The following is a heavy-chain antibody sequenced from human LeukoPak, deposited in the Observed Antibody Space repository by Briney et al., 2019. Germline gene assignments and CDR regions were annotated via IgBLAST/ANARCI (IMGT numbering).Heavy chain of an antibody. J-gene: IGHJ4*02. D-gene: IGHD1-26*01. CDR1: GFTFSSYS. CDR3: ASGGGGSYYYFDY. Sequence: GGSLRLSCAASGFTFSSYSMNWVRQAPGKGLEWVSSISSSSSYIYYADSVKGRFTISRANAKNSLYLQMNSLRAEDTAMYYCASGGGGSYYYFDYWGQGTLVTVSS. CDR2: ISSSSSYI. V-gene: IGHV3-21*01.